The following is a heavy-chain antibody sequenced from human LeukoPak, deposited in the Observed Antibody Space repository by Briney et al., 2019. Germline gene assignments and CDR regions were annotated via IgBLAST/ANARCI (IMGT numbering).Heavy chain of an antibody. CDR2: IYYSGST. J-gene: IGHJ4*02. CDR3: ARGAYYYGSGSLGY. D-gene: IGHD3-10*01. Sequence: SETLSLTCTVSGGSISSGDYYWSWIRQPPGKGLEWIGYIYYSGSTYYNPSLKSRVTISVDTSKNQFSLKLSSVTAADTAVYYCARGAYYYGSGSLGYWGQGTLVTVSS. CDR1: GGSISSGDYY. V-gene: IGHV4-30-4*01.